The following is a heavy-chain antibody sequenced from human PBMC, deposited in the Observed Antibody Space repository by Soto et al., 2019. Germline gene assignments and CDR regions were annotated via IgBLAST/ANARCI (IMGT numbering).Heavy chain of an antibody. CDR3: AKDPKDRMVRGWKNWFDP. J-gene: IGHJ5*02. CDR2: ISGSGGST. D-gene: IGHD3-10*01. V-gene: IGHV3-23*01. Sequence: GGSLRLSCAASGFTFSSYAMSWVRQAPGKGLEWVSAISGSGGSTYYADSVKGRFTISRDNSKNTLYLQMNSLRAEDTAVYYCAKDPKDRMVRGWKNWFDPWGQGTLVTVSS. CDR1: GFTFSSYA.